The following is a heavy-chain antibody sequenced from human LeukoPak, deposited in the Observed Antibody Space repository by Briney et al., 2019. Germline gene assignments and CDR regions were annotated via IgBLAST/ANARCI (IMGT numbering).Heavy chain of an antibody. CDR1: GGSISSYY. J-gene: IGHJ5*02. V-gene: IGHV4-59*12. CDR3: ARDRSSSWTRDWFDP. CDR2: IYYSGST. Sequence: PSETLSLTCTVSGGSISSYYWSWIRQPPGKGLEWIGYIYYSGSTNYNPSLKSRVTISVDTSKNQFSLKLTSVTAADTAVYYCARDRSSSWTRDWFDPWGQGTLVTVSS. D-gene: IGHD6-13*01.